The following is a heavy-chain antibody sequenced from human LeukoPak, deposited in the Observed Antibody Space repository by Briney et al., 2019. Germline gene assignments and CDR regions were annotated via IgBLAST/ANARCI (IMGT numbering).Heavy chain of an antibody. D-gene: IGHD6-19*01. J-gene: IGHJ6*02. CDR2: ISGSGGST. CDR1: GFTFSSYA. V-gene: IGHV3-23*01. CDR3: AKDSSRGWTLDYGMDV. Sequence: GGSLRLSCAASGFTFSSYAMSWVRQAPGKGLEWVSAISGSGGSTYYADSVKGRFTISRDNSKNTLYLQMNSLRAEDTAVYYCAKDSSRGWTLDYGMDVWGQGTTVTVSS.